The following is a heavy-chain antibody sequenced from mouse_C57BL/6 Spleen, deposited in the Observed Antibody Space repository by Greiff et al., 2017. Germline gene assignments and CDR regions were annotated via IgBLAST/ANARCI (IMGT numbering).Heavy chain of an antibody. CDR2: IYPGDGDT. D-gene: IGHD1-1*01. J-gene: IGHJ3*01. CDR3: ARSGSSSSWFAY. Sequence: LQESGPELVKPGASVKISCKASGYAFSSSWMNWVKQRPGKGLEWIGRIYPGDGDTNYNGKFKGKATLTADKSSSTAYMQLSSLTSEDSAVYFCARSGSSSSWFAYWGQGTLVTVSA. V-gene: IGHV1-82*01. CDR1: GYAFSSSW.